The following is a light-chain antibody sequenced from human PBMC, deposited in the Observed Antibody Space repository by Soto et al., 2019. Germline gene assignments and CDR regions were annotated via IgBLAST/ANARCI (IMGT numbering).Light chain of an antibody. J-gene: IGLJ1*01. CDR3: QSYDSGLSAYV. V-gene: IGLV1-40*01. CDR1: SSNIGAGYD. Sequence: QSVLTQPPSVSGAPGQRVTISCTGSSSNIGAGYDVHWYQQLPGTAPKLLIYGNSNRPSGVPDRFSGSKSGTSASLAITGLQAEDEVDYYCQSYDSGLSAYVFGTGTKVTVL. CDR2: GNS.